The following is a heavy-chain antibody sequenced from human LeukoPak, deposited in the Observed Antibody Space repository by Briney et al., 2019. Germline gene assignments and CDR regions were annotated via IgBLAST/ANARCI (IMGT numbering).Heavy chain of an antibody. CDR2: IYYSGST. Sequence: PSETLSLTCTVSGDSIRSYYWSWIRQPPGKGLEWIGYIYYSGSTNYNPSLKSRVTISVDTSKNQFSLKLSSVTAADTAVYYCARTTEGGYTYNYFYYYYMDVWGKGTTVTISS. CDR3: ARTTEGGYTYNYFYYYYMDV. V-gene: IGHV4-59*01. J-gene: IGHJ6*03. D-gene: IGHD5-18*01. CDR1: GDSIRSYY.